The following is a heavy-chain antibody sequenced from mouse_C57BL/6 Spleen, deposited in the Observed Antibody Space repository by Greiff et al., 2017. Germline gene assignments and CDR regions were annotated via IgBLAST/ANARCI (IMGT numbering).Heavy chain of an antibody. CDR1: GFSLTSYG. V-gene: IGHV2-2*01. CDR3: ARNYYGTRAMDY. Sequence: VKLMESGPGLVQPSQSLSITCTVSGFSLTSYGVHWVRQSPGKGLEWLGVIWSGGSTDSNAAFISRLSISKDNSKSQVFFKMNSLQADDTAIYYCARNYYGTRAMDYWGQGTSVTVSS. D-gene: IGHD1-1*01. J-gene: IGHJ4*01. CDR2: IWSGGST.